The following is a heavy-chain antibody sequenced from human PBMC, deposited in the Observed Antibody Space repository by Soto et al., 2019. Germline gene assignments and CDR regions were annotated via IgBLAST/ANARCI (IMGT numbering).Heavy chain of an antibody. CDR3: ARDDYYDSSGYYYYGMDV. CDR2: IWYDGSNK. V-gene: IGHV3-33*01. J-gene: IGHJ6*02. D-gene: IGHD3-22*01. CDR1: GFTFSSYG. Sequence: GGSLRLSCAASGFTFSSYGMHWVRQAPGKGLEWVAVIWYDGSNKYHADSVKGRFTISRDNSKNTLYLQMNSLRAEDTAVYYCARDDYYDSSGYYYYGMDVWGQGTTVTVSS.